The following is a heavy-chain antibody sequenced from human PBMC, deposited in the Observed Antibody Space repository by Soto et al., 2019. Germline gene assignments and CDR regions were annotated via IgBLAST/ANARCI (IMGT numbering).Heavy chain of an antibody. V-gene: IGHV3-21*06. Sequence: GGSLRLSCAASGFTFTRYSMNWVRQAPGKGVEWVSSISSTTNYIYYGDSMKGRFTISRDNAKNSLYLEMNSLRAEDTAVYYCARESEDLTSNFDYWGQGTLVTVSS. J-gene: IGHJ4*02. CDR1: GFTFTRYS. CDR3: ARESEDLTSNFDY. CDR2: ISSTTNYI.